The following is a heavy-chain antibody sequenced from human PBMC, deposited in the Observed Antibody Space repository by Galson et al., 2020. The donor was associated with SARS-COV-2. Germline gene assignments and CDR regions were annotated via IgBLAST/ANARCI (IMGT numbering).Heavy chain of an antibody. D-gene: IGHD3-10*01. CDR1: GASVSSRY. CDR2: VFYSGKA. J-gene: IGHJ3*01. Sequence: SETLSLTCTVSGASVSSRYWSWIRQSPEKGLEWIGDVFYSGKASYNPSLSSRVSISFSISDKRFFLNLESVTAADTAVYYCAGLYGGLETEVLDVWGQGTKVIVSS. V-gene: IGHV4-59*08. CDR3: AGLYGGLETEVLDV.